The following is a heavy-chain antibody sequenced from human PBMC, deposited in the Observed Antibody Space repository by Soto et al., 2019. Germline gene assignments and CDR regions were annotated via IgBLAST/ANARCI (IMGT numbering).Heavy chain of an antibody. Sequence: QVQLMQSGAEVKKPGASVKVSCKASGYTFSIYGITWVRQAPGQGLEWMGWISAHTGITNYAQEFQGRVTMTTDTSTSTASMELRSLKSDDTAVYYCARVTGRWGNSYGMDVWGQGTTVTVSS. CDR3: ARVTGRWGNSYGMDV. D-gene: IGHD3-16*01. J-gene: IGHJ6*02. CDR2: ISAHTGIT. V-gene: IGHV1-18*01. CDR1: GYTFSIYG.